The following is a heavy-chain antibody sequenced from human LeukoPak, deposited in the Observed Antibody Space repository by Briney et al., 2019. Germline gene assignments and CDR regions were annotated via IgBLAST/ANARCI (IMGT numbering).Heavy chain of an antibody. CDR1: GFTFSSYS. V-gene: IGHV3-21*01. CDR3: ARDGCTNGVCYAFDI. Sequence: GGSLRLSCAASGFTFSSYSMNWVRQAPGKGLEWVSSISSSSSYIYYADSVKGRFTISRDNAKNSLYLQMNSLRAEDTAVYYCARDGCTNGVCYAFDIWGQGTMVTVSS. D-gene: IGHD2-8*01. J-gene: IGHJ3*02. CDR2: ISSSSSYI.